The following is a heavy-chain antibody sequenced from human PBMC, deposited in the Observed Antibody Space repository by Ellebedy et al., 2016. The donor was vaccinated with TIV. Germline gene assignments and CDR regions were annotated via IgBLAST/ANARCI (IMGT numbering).Heavy chain of an antibody. D-gene: IGHD6-19*01. Sequence: GESLKTSCKGSGYSFTSYWIGGVRQMPGKGLEWMGTIRPGDSDLRYSQSFQGQTSISVDKSINTAYLQCSSLEASDTAMYYCVMPESGWYAKPDSWGQGTLVTVSS. V-gene: IGHV5-51*01. CDR2: IRPGDSDL. CDR3: VMPESGWYAKPDS. J-gene: IGHJ4*02. CDR1: GYSFTSYW.